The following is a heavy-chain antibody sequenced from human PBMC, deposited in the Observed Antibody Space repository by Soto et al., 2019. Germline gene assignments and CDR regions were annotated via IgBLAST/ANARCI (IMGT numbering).Heavy chain of an antibody. D-gene: IGHD3-22*01. V-gene: IGHV1-18*01. Sequence: ASVKVSCKASGYTFTSYGISWVRQAPGQGLEWMGWISAYNGNTNYAQKLQGRVTMTTDTSTSTAYLQMNSLKTEDTAVYYCTPDSSAYWNIYWGQGTLVTVSS. CDR1: GYTFTSYG. J-gene: IGHJ4*02. CDR2: ISAYNGNT. CDR3: TPDSSAYWNIY.